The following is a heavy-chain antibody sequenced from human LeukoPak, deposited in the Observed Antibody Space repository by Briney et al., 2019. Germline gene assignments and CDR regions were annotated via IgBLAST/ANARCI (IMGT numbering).Heavy chain of an antibody. CDR1: GFTFSNAW. D-gene: IGHD2-21*02. V-gene: IGHV3-15*01. J-gene: IGHJ4*02. CDR2: IKSKPVGETT. CDR3: TTCGGDCYFNY. Sequence: GGSLRLSCAASGFTFSNAWMDWVRQAPGKGLEWVGRIKSKPVGETTSYAAPVIGRFTISRDDSRNTAYLQMNSLKTEDTALYYCTTCGGDCYFNYWGQGTLVTVSS.